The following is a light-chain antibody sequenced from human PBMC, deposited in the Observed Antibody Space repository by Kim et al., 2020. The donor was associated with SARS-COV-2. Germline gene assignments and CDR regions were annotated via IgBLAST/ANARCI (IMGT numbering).Light chain of an antibody. V-gene: IGLV1-44*01. CDR2: SNN. Sequence: GQRVTMSCSGSSSNIGSNTVNWYQQLPGTAPKLLIYSNNQRPSGVPDRFSGSKSGTSASLAISGLQSEDEADYYCAAWDGSLRGPVFGGGTQLTVL. CDR3: AAWDGSLRGPV. CDR1: SSNIGSNT. J-gene: IGLJ2*01.